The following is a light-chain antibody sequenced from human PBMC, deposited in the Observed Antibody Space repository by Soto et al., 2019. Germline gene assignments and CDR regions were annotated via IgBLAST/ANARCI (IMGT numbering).Light chain of an antibody. CDR1: QTISTH. CDR2: AAS. V-gene: IGKV1-39*01. J-gene: IGKJ2*01. Sequence: DIQMTQSPSSLSASVGDRVTITCRASQTISTHLNWYQQKPGKAPKLLIYAASTLQSGVPSRFSGSGSGTDFTLTINSLQPEDFATYYCQQSHTIPYTFGQGTKLAIK. CDR3: QQSHTIPYT.